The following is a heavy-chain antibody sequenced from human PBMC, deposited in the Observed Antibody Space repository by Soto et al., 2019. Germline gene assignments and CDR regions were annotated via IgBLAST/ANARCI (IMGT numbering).Heavy chain of an antibody. CDR3: ARESIAVAGSGRFDY. CDR2: IWYDGSNK. J-gene: IGHJ4*02. CDR1: GFTFSSYG. D-gene: IGHD6-19*01. V-gene: IGHV3-33*01. Sequence: QVQLVESGGGVVQPGRSLRLSCAASGFTFSSYGMHWVRQAPGKGLEWVAVIWYDGSNKYYAASVKGRFTISRDNSKNTLYLQMNSLRAEDTAVYYCARESIAVAGSGRFDYWGQGTLVIVSS.